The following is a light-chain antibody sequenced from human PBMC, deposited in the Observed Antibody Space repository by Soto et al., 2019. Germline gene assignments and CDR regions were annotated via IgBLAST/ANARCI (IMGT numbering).Light chain of an antibody. J-gene: IGKJ5*01. CDR1: QSVSSSY. V-gene: IGKV3-20*01. CDR3: QQYNNWPPIT. Sequence: EIVLTQSPGTLSLSPGERATLSCLASQSVSSSYLAWYQQKPGQAPRLLIYGASSRATGIPDRFSGSGSGTDFTLTISSLQSEDFAVYYCQQYNNWPPITFGQGTRLEIK. CDR2: GAS.